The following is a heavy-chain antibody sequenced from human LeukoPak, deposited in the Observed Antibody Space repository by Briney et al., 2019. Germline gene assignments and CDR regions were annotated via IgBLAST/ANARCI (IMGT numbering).Heavy chain of an antibody. CDR3: ARLGKTTVSSYYYYYYYMDV. D-gene: IGHD4-11*01. V-gene: IGHV4-59*08. CDR1: GGSISSYY. CDR2: IYYSEST. Sequence: SETLSLTCTVSGGSISSYYWSWIRQPPGKGLEWIGYIYYSESTNYNPSLKSRVTISVDTSKNQFSLKLSSVTAADTAVYYCARLGKTTVSSYYYYYYYMDVWGKGTTVTVSS. J-gene: IGHJ6*03.